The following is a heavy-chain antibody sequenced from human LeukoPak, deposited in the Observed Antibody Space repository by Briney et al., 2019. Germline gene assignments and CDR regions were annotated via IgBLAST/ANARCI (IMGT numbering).Heavy chain of an antibody. CDR2: IYYSGST. CDR3: AGHAFTIFGVASDAFDI. V-gene: IGHV4-61*08. D-gene: IGHD3-3*01. CDR1: GGSISSGGYY. Sequence: PSETLSLTCTVSGGSISSGGYYWSWIRQHPGKGLEWIGYIYYSGSTNYNPSLKSRVTISVDTSKNQFSLKLSSVTAADTAVYYCAGHAFTIFGVASDAFDIWGQGTMVTVSS. J-gene: IGHJ3*02.